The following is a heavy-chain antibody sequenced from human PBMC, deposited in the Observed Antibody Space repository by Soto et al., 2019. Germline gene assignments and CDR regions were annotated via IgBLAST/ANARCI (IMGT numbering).Heavy chain of an antibody. CDR2: ISANAGNI. J-gene: IGHJ4*02. D-gene: IGHD6-13*01. CDR1: GFTFSSYA. V-gene: IGHV3-23*01. Sequence: XVSLRLSCAASGFTFSSYAMHWVRQAPGKGLEWVSTISANAGNINYAGSVRGRFSISRDSSKNSVDLQMNSLRVEDTAVYFCTKGSIPAVGRVFFESWGQGTLVTVSS. CDR3: TKGSIPAVGRVFFES.